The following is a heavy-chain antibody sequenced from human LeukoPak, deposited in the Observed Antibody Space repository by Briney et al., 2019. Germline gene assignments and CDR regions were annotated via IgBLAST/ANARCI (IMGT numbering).Heavy chain of an antibody. V-gene: IGHV1-2*02. D-gene: IGHD3-22*01. J-gene: IGHJ5*02. CDR1: GYTFTGYY. CDR3: ARVKLGGSGYGSAP. CDR2: INPNSGGT. Sequence: ASVKVSCKASGYTFTGYYMHWVRQAPGQGLEWMGWINPNSGGTNYAQKFQGRVTMTRDTSISTAYMELSRLRSDDTAVYYCARVKLGGSGYGSAPWGQGTLVTVSS.